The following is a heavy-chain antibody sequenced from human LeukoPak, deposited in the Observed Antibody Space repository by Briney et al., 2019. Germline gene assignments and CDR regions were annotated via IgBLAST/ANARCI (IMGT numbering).Heavy chain of an antibody. V-gene: IGHV4-59*01. CDR3: ASTRRDGYPFDY. D-gene: IGHD5-24*01. Sequence: SETLSLTCTVSGGSISSYYWSWIRQPPGKGLEWIGYIHYIGSTNYNPSLKSRVTVSVDTSKNQFSLRLSSVTAADTAVYYCASTRRDGYPFDYWGKGTLVTVSS. CDR2: IHYIGST. J-gene: IGHJ4*02. CDR1: GGSISSYY.